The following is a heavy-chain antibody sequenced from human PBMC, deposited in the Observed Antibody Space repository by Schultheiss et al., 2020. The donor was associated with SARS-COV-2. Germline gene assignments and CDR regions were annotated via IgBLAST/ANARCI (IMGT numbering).Heavy chain of an antibody. CDR3: ASRESRIGDDDAFDI. Sequence: GSLRLSCAASGFTFSSYWMSWVRQAPGKGLEWIGYIYYSGSTNYNPSLKSRVTISVDTSKNQFSLKLSSVTAADTAVYYCASRESRIGDDDAFDIWGQGTMVTVSS. CDR1: GFTFSSYW. D-gene: IGHD4-17*01. CDR2: IYYSGST. V-gene: IGHV4-59*01. J-gene: IGHJ3*02.